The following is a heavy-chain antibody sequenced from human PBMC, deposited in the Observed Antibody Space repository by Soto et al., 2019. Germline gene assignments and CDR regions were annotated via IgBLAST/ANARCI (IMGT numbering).Heavy chain of an antibody. CDR1: GITFSSLG. V-gene: IGHV3-23*01. Sequence: GGSLRLSCATSGITFSSLGMTWVRQAPGKGLQLVSGITESGGSTYYADSVKGRFTISGDNSKNTLYLQMNSLRAEDTAVYYCAGRGASQYYFDYWSQGTLVTVS. J-gene: IGHJ4*02. D-gene: IGHD2-15*01. CDR2: ITESGGST. CDR3: AGRGASQYYFDY.